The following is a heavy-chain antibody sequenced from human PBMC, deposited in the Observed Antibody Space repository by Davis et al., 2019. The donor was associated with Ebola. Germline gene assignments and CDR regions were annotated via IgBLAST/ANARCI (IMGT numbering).Heavy chain of an antibody. CDR3: ARGHNYGFEY. CDR1: GYTFTNYP. CDR2: INPNSGGT. V-gene: IGHV1-2*06. Sequence: ASVKVSCKASGYTFTNYPINWVRQAPGQGLEWMGRINPNSGGTNYAQKFQGRVTMTRDTSISTAYMELSRLTSDDTAVYYCARGHNYGFEYWGQGTLVTVSS. D-gene: IGHD5-18*01. J-gene: IGHJ4*02.